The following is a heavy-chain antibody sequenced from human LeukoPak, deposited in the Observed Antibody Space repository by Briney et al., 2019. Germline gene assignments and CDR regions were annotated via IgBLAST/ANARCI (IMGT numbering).Heavy chain of an antibody. CDR2: ISSNGAST. V-gene: IGHV3-64*01. CDR3: ARAAVTKTFDY. CDR1: GFTFSSYA. Sequence: PGGSLRLSCAASGFTFSSYAMHWVRQAPGKGLEYVSAISSNGASTYYANSVKGRFTISRDNSKNTLYLQMGSLRAEDMAVYYCARAAVTKTFDYWGQGTLVTVSS. J-gene: IGHJ4*02.